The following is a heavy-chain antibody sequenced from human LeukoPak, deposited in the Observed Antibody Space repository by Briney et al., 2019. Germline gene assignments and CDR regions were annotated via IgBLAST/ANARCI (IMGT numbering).Heavy chain of an antibody. V-gene: IGHV4-34*01. CDR1: GGSFSGYY. Sequence: PSETLSLTCAVYGGSFSGYYWSWIRQPPGKGLEWIGEINHSGSTNYNPSLKSRVTISVDTSKNRFSLKLSSVTAADTAVYYCARRNRYSNYARANWGYFDYWGQGTLVTVSS. CDR2: INHSGST. CDR3: ARRNRYSNYARANWGYFDY. D-gene: IGHD4-4*01. J-gene: IGHJ4*02.